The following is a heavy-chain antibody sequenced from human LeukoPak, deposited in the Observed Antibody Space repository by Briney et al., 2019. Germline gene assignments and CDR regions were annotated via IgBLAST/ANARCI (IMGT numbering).Heavy chain of an antibody. D-gene: IGHD3-3*01. CDR2: INHSGST. Sequence: KSSETLSLTCAVYGGSFSGYYWSWIRQPPGKGLEWIGEINHSGSTNYNPSLKSRVTISVDTSKNQFSLKLSSVTAADTAVYYCARVLEPEYYGHWYFDLWGRGTLVTVSS. V-gene: IGHV4-34*01. CDR3: ARVLEPEYYGHWYFDL. J-gene: IGHJ2*01. CDR1: GGSFSGYY.